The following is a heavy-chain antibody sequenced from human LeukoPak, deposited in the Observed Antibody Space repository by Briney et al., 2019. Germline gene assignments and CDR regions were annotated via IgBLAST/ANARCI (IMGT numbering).Heavy chain of an antibody. Sequence: GGSLRLSCAASGFTFSTYNMNWVRQAPGKGLEWVSSISSSTNYMYYADSVKGRFTISRDNAKNSLCLQMDSLRAEDTAVYYCAAGGEAAPGNYFDYWGQGTLVTVSS. V-gene: IGHV3-21*01. J-gene: IGHJ4*02. CDR2: ISSSTNYM. D-gene: IGHD6-13*01. CDR3: AAGGEAAPGNYFDY. CDR1: GFTFSTYN.